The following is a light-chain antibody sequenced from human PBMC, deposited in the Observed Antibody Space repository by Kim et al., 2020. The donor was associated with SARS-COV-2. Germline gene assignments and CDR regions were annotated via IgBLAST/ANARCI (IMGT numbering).Light chain of an antibody. Sequence: QSVLTQPPSRSGTPGQRVTISCSGGSSNIGSNAVSWYQQLPGTAPKLLIYRNDQRPSGVPDRFSGSKSGTSASLAISVLQSEDEADYYCAAWDDSLNGYVFGTGTKVTVL. J-gene: IGLJ1*01. V-gene: IGLV1-44*01. CDR1: SSNIGSNA. CDR2: RND. CDR3: AAWDDSLNGYV.